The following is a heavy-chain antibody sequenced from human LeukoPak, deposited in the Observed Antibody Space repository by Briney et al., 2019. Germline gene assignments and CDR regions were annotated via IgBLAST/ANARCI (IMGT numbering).Heavy chain of an antibody. V-gene: IGHV1-18*01. CDR3: ALIPYCTTATCYYFDF. Sequence: GASVNVSCKASGYTFTTYGISWVRQAAGQGLEWMGWISTYNGDTNYAQKLQGRVTMTADTSTSTTYMELRSLRSDDTAVYYCALIPYCTTATCYYFDFWGQGTLVTVSS. J-gene: IGHJ4*02. CDR1: GYTFTTYG. CDR2: ISTYNGDT. D-gene: IGHD2-2*01.